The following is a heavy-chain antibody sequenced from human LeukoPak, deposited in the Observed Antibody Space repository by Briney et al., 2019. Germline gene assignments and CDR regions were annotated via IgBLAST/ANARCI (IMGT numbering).Heavy chain of an antibody. V-gene: IGHV1-69*06. CDR1: GGTFSSYA. D-gene: IGHD3-3*01. J-gene: IGHJ6*04. CDR2: IIPIFGAA. Sequence: SVKVSCKASGGTFSSYAISWVRQAPGQGLEWMGGIIPIFGAANYAQKFQGRVTITADISTHTVYMELSSLKSEDTAVYFCAGIPVFGVVLHQEPVWGKGTTVTVSS. CDR3: AGIPVFGVVLHQEPV.